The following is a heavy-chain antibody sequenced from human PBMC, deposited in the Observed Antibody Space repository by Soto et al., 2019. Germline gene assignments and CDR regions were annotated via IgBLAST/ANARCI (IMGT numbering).Heavy chain of an antibody. V-gene: IGHV3-7*05. J-gene: IGHJ4*02. CDR2: IKYDGSET. CDR1: GFIFSTHW. D-gene: IGHD6-13*01. CDR3: APWSRSKRFDY. Sequence: EVQLVESGGGLVQPGGSLRLSCEGSGFIFSTHWMGWVRQAPVKGLEWVANIKYDGSETPYMDSVKGRFTISRDNAKNTLYLQMSSLRVESTAVYGWAPWSRSKRFDYWGQGTMLTVSS.